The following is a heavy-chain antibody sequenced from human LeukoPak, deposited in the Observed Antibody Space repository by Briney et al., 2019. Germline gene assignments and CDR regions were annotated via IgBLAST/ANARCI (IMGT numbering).Heavy chain of an antibody. CDR3: ARGGAATGWFDP. D-gene: IGHD6-25*01. Sequence: GGSLRLSCAASGFTFSSYWMHWVRQAPGKGPVWVSRINSDGSSKSYADSVKGRFTISRDNAKNTLYLQMNSLRAEDTAVYYCARGGAATGWFDPWGQGTLVTVSS. J-gene: IGHJ5*02. V-gene: IGHV3-74*01. CDR1: GFTFSSYW. CDR2: INSDGSSK.